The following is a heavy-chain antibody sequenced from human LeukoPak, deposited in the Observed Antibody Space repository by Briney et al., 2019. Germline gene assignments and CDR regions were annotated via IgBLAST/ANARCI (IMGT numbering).Heavy chain of an antibody. CDR2: AYDTGST. Sequence: PSETLSLTCTVSGDSIIAGNYYWSWIRQPPGKGLEWVGRAYDTGSTWHSPSLKNRVTISIDTSKNQFSLTLNSVTAADTAVYFCASIVGSEGYSSGWYDYWGPGILVTVPS. V-gene: IGHV4-61*02. D-gene: IGHD6-19*01. CDR3: ASIVGSEGYSSGWYDY. J-gene: IGHJ4*02. CDR1: GDSIIAGNYY.